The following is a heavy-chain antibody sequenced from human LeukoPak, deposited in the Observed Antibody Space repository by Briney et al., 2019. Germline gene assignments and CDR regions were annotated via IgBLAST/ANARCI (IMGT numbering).Heavy chain of an antibody. D-gene: IGHD4-17*01. Sequence: SETLSLTCTVSGGSINSYYWSWIRQPAGKGLEWIGRISTGDSTNYNSSLKSRVSMSVDKSKNQFSLKLSSVTAADTAVYYCARLRTVLDDAFDNWGQGTMVTVSS. CDR2: ISTGDST. J-gene: IGHJ3*02. CDR1: GGSINSYY. V-gene: IGHV4-4*07. CDR3: ARLRTVLDDAFDN.